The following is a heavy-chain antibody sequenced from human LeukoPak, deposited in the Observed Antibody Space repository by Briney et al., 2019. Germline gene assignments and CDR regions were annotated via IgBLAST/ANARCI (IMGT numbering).Heavy chain of an antibody. V-gene: IGHV3-21*01. D-gene: IGHD2-15*01. CDR2: ISSSSSYI. Sequence: GGSLRLSCAASGFTFSSYSMNWVRQAPGKGLEWVSSISSSSSYIYYADSVKGRFTISRDNAKNSLYLQMNSLRAEDTAVYYCASGGYCSGGSCYVPLWALDIWGQGTMVTVSS. CDR3: ASGGYCSGGSCYVPLWALDI. J-gene: IGHJ3*02. CDR1: GFTFSSYS.